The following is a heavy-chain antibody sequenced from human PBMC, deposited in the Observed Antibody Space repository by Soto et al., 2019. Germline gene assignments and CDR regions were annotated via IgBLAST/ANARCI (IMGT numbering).Heavy chain of an antibody. V-gene: IGHV4-34*01. D-gene: IGHD3-16*01. Sequence: SETLSLTCAVYGGSFRGYYWTWIRQPPGKGLEWIGEIDHIGDTKYNPSLKSRVTISVDTSKNQFSLKLASVTAADTAVYYCARVEYTYNYRGLASWGQGTLVTVSS. CDR3: ARVEYTYNYRGLAS. CDR2: IDHIGDT. CDR1: GGSFRGYY. J-gene: IGHJ4*02.